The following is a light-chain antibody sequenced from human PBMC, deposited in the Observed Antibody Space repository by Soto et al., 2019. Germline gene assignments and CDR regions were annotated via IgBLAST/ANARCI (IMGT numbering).Light chain of an antibody. Sequence: EIVLTQSPGTLSLSPGQRATLSCRSSQYIATSYLAWYQQRRGQAPRLLIYGASSRATGIPDRFSGSGSGTDFTLTISRVEAEDFAVYYCQQYGGSPYTFGQGTTVEIK. CDR2: GAS. CDR1: QYIATSY. CDR3: QQYGGSPYT. V-gene: IGKV3-20*01. J-gene: IGKJ2*01.